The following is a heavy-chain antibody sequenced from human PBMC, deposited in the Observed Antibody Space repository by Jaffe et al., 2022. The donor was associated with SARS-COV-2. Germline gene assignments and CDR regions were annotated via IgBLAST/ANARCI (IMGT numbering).Heavy chain of an antibody. V-gene: IGHV3-64*01. CDR1: GFTFSSYA. D-gene: IGHD3-22*01. CDR2: ISSNGGST. CDR3: AREHTYSSGKGYGMDV. J-gene: IGHJ6*02. Sequence: EVQLVESGGGLVQPGGSLRLSCAASGFTFSSYAMHWVRQAPGKGLEYVSAISSNGGSTYYANSVKGRFTISRDNSKNTLFLQMGSLRAEDMGVYYCAREHTYSSGKGYGMDVWGQGTTVTVSS.